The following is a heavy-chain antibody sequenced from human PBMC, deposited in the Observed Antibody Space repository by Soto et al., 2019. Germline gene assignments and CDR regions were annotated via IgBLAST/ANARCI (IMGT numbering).Heavy chain of an antibody. Sequence: SETLSLTCAVSGGSSSGYYWSWIRQPPGKGLEWIGEINHSGSTNYNPSLKSRVTISVDTSNNQFSLKLSSVTAADTAVYYCARGLRSITIFGVTTNWFGPWGQGTLVTVSS. CDR2: INHSGST. CDR1: GGSSSGYY. CDR3: ARGLRSITIFGVTTNWFGP. D-gene: IGHD3-3*01. V-gene: IGHV4-34*01. J-gene: IGHJ5*02.